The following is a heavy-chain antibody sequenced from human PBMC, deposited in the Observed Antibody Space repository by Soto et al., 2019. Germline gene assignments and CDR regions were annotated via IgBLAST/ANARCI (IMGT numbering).Heavy chain of an antibody. CDR2: ISGSGGST. J-gene: IGHJ4*02. CDR1: GFTFSSYA. V-gene: IGHV3-23*01. CDR3: AKGENYYDSGGYYPSSYDY. Sequence: GGSLRLSCAASGFTFSSYAMSWVRQAPGKGLEWVSAISGSGGSTYYADSVKGRFTISRDNSKNTLYLQMNSLRAEDTAVYYCAKGENYYDSGGYYPSSYDYWGQGTLVTVSS. D-gene: IGHD3-22*01.